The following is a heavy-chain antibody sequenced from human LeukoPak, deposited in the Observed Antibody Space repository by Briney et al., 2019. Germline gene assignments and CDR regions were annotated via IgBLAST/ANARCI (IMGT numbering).Heavy chain of an antibody. CDR1: GYSFDRYG. CDR3: ARDFLSYDGSENHFEDTFDI. J-gene: IGHJ3*02. CDR2: IGAFNGNT. V-gene: IGHV1-18*01. Sequence: ASVKVSCKASGYSFDRYGISWVRQAPGQGPEWLGWIGAFNGNTNYARNLQGRVTMTADTSTTTAYMELRSLSSDDTAVYYCARDFLSYDGSENHFEDTFDIWGQGTMVTVSS. D-gene: IGHD3-22*01.